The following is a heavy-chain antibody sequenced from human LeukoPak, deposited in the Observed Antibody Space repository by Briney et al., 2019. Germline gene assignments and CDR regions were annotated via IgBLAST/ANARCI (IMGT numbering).Heavy chain of an antibody. J-gene: IGHJ4*02. V-gene: IGHV3-7*05. Sequence: GGSLRLSCAASGFTFSYYWMSWVRQAPGKGLEWVANIKQDGSEKYYVDSVRGRFTISRDNSKNSLYLQMNSLRAEDTAVYYCATIYNYDSGSYYNPFDNWGQGTLVTVSA. CDR3: ATIYNYDSGSYYNPFDN. CDR1: GFTFSYYW. D-gene: IGHD3-10*01. CDR2: IKQDGSEK.